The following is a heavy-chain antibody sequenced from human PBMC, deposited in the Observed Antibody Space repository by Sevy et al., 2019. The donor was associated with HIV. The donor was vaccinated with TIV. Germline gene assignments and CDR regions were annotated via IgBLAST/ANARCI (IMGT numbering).Heavy chain of an antibody. J-gene: IGHJ4*02. D-gene: IGHD3-22*01. CDR3: ARKYDSSGYFDY. V-gene: IGHV3-23*01. CDR1: GFTFSRYA. Sequence: GGSLRLSCAASGFTFSRYAMNWVRQAPGKGLEWVSGISGRGGSDEKTNYADSVKGRFTISRDDSKNSLYLQLNSLRAEDTAIYYCARKYDSSGYFDYWGQGTLVTVSS. CDR2: ISGRGGSDEKT.